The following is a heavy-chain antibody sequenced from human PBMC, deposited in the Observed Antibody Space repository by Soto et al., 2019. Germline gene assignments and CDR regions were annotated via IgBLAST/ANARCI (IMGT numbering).Heavy chain of an antibody. CDR1: GFNLRTNG. Sequence: GGSLRLSCAGTGFNLRTNGMSWVRQAPGKGPEWVSDIVGRDAFTYYADSVRGRFTISRDTSKNTLYLQMNSLRVDDTAVYYCVGHGGYSNWGQGTLVTVSS. J-gene: IGHJ4*02. CDR3: VGHGGYSN. CDR2: IVGRDAFT. V-gene: IGHV3-23*01. D-gene: IGHD2-21*02.